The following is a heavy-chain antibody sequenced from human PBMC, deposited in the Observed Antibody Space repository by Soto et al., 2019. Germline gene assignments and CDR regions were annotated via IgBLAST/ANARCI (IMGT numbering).Heavy chain of an antibody. J-gene: IGHJ4*02. CDR3: SRVDPGETSPFDH. CDR2: INPFDGSR. V-gene: IGHV1-46*03. Sequence: ASVKVSCKASEDIFTSYYIHWVRQAPGQGLEWMGWINPFDGSRMFAQSFQGRVTMTRDTSTSTVYMEVSSLRSEDTAVYYCSRVDPGETSPFDHWGQGTLVTVS. D-gene: IGHD3-10*01. CDR1: EDIFTSYY.